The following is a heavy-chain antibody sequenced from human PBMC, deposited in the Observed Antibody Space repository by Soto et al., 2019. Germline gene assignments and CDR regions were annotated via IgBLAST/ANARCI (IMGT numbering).Heavy chain of an antibody. CDR1: RFSFSSYG. D-gene: IGHD1-26*01. CDR3: ARAQYTGSYFDACDV. Sequence: TGRSLRLSXAPSRFSFSSYGMHWVRQAPGKGLDWVAVIWYDGSNKYYAESVKDRFTISRDNSKNTLYVQMNSLTVEDTAVYYCARAQYTGSYFDACDVWGQGTMVTVSS. J-gene: IGHJ3*01. V-gene: IGHV3-33*03. CDR2: IWYDGSNK.